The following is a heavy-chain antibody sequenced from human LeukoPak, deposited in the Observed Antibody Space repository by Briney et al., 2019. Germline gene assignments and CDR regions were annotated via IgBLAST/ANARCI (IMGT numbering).Heavy chain of an antibody. CDR3: AKSGGYGLIDY. V-gene: IGHV4-59*08. CDR2: IYYSGST. D-gene: IGHD6-25*01. Sequence: SETLSLTCTVSGGSISSYYWSWIRQPPGKGLEWIGYIYYSGSTNYNPSLKSRVTISVDTSKNQVSLKLSSVTAADTAVYYCAKSGGYGLIDYWGQGTLVTVSS. CDR1: GGSISSYY. J-gene: IGHJ4*02.